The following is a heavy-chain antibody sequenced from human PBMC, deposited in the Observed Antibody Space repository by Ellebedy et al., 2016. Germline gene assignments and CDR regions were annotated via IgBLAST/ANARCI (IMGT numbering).Heavy chain of an antibody. Sequence: SETLSLTCTVSGGSISSGGYYWSWIRQHPGKGLEWIGYIYYSGSTYYNPSLKSRVTISVDTSKNQFSLKLSSVTAADTAVYYCARVCRSTSCYANYYYGMDVWGQGTTVTVSS. CDR3: ARVCRSTSCYANYYYGMDV. D-gene: IGHD2-2*01. J-gene: IGHJ6*02. V-gene: IGHV4-31*03. CDR1: GGSISSGGYY. CDR2: IYYSGST.